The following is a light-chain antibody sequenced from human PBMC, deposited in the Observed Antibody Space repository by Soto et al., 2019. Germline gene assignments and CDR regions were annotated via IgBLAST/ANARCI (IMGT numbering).Light chain of an antibody. Sequence: QAVVTQPPSVSGAPGQRVTISCTGSSSNIGAGYDVHWYQQLPGTAPKLLIYGNNYRPSGVPDRFSGSKSGTSASLAITGLQAEDEADYYCQSHDSSLSGHVVFGGGTKVTVL. V-gene: IGLV1-40*01. CDR3: QSHDSSLSGHVV. CDR1: SSNIGAGYD. J-gene: IGLJ2*01. CDR2: GNN.